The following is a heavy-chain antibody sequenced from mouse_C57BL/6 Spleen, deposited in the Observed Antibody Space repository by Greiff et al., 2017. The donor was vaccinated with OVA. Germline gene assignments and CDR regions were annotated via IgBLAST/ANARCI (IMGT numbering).Heavy chain of an antibody. J-gene: IGHJ4*01. CDR1: GYTFTDYN. V-gene: IGHV1-62-2*01. CDR2: FYPGSGSI. CDR3: ARHEGREAMDY. Sequence: VQLQQSGAELVKPGASVKLSCKASGYTFTDYNIHWVKQRSGQGLEWIGGFYPGSGSIKYPENFKDKATFTADKSSSTVYMQLSRLTSEDSAVYFCARHEGREAMDYWGQGTSVTVSS.